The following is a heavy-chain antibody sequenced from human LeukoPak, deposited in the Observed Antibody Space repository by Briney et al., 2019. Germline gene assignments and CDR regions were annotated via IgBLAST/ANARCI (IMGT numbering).Heavy chain of an antibody. CDR3: ARRPKSFDY. J-gene: IGHJ4*02. Sequence: SETLSLTCTVSGGSISSSYYYWGWIRQPPGKGLEWIGSIYYSGSTYYNPSLKSRVTISVDTSKNQFSLKLTSVTAADTAMYFCARRPKSFDYWGQGTLVTVSS. CDR1: GGSISSSYYY. D-gene: IGHD6-6*01. V-gene: IGHV4-39*01. CDR2: IYYSGST.